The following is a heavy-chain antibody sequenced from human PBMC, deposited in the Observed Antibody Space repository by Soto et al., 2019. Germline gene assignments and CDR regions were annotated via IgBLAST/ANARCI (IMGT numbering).Heavy chain of an antibody. Sequence: EVQLLESGGGLVQPGGSLRLSCAASGFTFSNYAMNWVRQAPGKGLEWVSGISGSGGNTYYADSVKGRFTISRDNSKNTLYLQMSSLRAEDTAVYSCAKAAALYDFDYWGQGTLVTVSS. CDR1: GFTFSNYA. J-gene: IGHJ4*02. CDR3: AKAAALYDFDY. V-gene: IGHV3-23*01. CDR2: ISGSGGNT. D-gene: IGHD6-6*01.